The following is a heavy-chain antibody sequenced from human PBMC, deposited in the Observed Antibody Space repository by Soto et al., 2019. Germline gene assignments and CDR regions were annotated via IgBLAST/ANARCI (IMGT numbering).Heavy chain of an antibody. CDR2: ISDSGGAV. Sequence: QLVESGGGSVQPGGSLTLSCAASGFTFSVHQMSWFRLAPGRGLEWVSCISDSGGAVHYADSVKGRFTISRDNAKNLLFLQMTGLRREDTATYYCVRDYDTNPYWFFDLWGRGTLVTVSS. CDR3: VRDYDTNPYWFFDL. V-gene: IGHV3-48*03. D-gene: IGHD5-12*01. J-gene: IGHJ2*01. CDR1: GFTFSVHQ.